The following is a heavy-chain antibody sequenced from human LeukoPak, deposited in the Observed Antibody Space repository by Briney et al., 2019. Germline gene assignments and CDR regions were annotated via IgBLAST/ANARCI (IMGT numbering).Heavy chain of an antibody. J-gene: IGHJ4*02. Sequence: GGSLRLSFAASGFTFSSFGMHWVRQAPGKGLEWGAVISYDGSNKYYADSVKGRFTISRDNSKNTMYLQINSLSADDTAVYYSAKDATYYYDSSGYYYEYYFDYWGQGTLVTVSS. CDR2: ISYDGSNK. CDR3: AKDATYYYDSSGYYYEYYFDY. V-gene: IGHV3-30*18. CDR1: GFTFSSFG. D-gene: IGHD3-22*01.